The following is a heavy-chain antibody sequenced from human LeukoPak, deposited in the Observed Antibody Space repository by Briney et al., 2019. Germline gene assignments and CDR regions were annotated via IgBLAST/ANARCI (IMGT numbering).Heavy chain of an antibody. D-gene: IGHD3-3*01. CDR3: ARHTPITIFGVVTPGYYGMGV. CDR2: IYYSGST. CDR1: RGSISSSSYY. Sequence: PSETLSLTCTVSRGSISSSSYYWGWIRQPPGKGLEWIGSIYYSGSTYYNPSLKSRVTISVDTSKNQFSLKLSSVTAADTAVYYCARHTPITIFGVVTPGYYGMGVWGQGTTVTVSS. J-gene: IGHJ6*02. V-gene: IGHV4-39*01.